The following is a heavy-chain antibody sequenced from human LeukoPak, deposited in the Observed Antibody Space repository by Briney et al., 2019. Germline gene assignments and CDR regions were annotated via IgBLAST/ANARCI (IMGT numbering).Heavy chain of an antibody. J-gene: IGHJ4*02. CDR2: INHSGST. D-gene: IGHD3-16*01. Sequence: SETLSLTCAVYGGSFSGYYWSWIRQPPGKGLEWIGEINHSGSTNYNPSLKSRVTISVDTSKNQSSLKLSSVTAADTAVYYCALGQIQPLDYWGQGTLVTVSS. CDR3: ALGQIQPLDY. V-gene: IGHV4-34*01. CDR1: GGSFSGYY.